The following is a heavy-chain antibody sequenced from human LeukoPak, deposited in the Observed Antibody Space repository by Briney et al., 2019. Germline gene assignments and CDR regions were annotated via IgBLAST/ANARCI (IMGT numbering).Heavy chain of an antibody. CDR1: GFTFSTYA. J-gene: IGHJ4*02. CDR2: IGASGGNT. D-gene: IGHD3-3*01. CDR3: AKLPGNERFLEWLFVFDY. Sequence: PGGSLRLSCAASGFTFSTYAMTWVRQAPGKGLEWVSTIGASGGNTYYADSVKGRFTISRDNSKNTLYPQMNSLRAEDTAVYYCAKLPGNERFLEWLFVFDYWGQGTLVTVSS. V-gene: IGHV3-23*01.